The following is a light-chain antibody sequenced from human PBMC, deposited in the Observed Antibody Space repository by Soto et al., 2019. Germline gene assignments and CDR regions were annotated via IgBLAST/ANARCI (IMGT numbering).Light chain of an antibody. CDR2: DTS. Sequence: EIVLTQSPATLSLSPGERATLSCRASQSVSSYLAWYQQKPGQAPRLLMYDTSNRATGIPARFSGSGSGTDFTLTISSLEPEDFAVYYCQQYSNWPRTFGQGTKVDIK. V-gene: IGKV3-11*01. CDR3: QQYSNWPRT. CDR1: QSVSSY. J-gene: IGKJ1*01.